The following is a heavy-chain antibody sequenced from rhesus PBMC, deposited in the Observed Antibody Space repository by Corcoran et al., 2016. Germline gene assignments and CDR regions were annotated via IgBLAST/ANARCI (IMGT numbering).Heavy chain of an antibody. J-gene: IGHJ6*01. CDR1: GFTFSSYG. Sequence: EVQLVESGGGLVQPGGSLRLSCAASGFTFSSYGMSWVRQAAGKGLEWVSYIINGVGSTTYTDSVKGQFTISRENSKNTLSLQMNSLRAEDTAVYYCAKDREWLLHRGGLDSWGQGVVVTVSS. V-gene: IGHV3S5*01. D-gene: IGHD3-28*01. CDR2: IINGVGST. CDR3: AKDREWLLHRGGLDS.